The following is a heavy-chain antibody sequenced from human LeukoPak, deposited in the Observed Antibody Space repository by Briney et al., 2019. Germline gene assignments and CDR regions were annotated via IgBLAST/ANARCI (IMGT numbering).Heavy chain of an antibody. CDR3: TRVGYIDEGIDY. Sequence: GGSLRLSCVASALSVSGNCMSWVRQAPGKGLEWVANIKQDGSKKSYVDSVKGRFTISRDNAKNSLYLQMNSLRAEDTAIYYCTRVGYIDEGIDYWGQGTLVTVSS. CDR2: IKQDGSKK. CDR1: ALSVSGNC. D-gene: IGHD5-24*01. J-gene: IGHJ4*02. V-gene: IGHV3-7*04.